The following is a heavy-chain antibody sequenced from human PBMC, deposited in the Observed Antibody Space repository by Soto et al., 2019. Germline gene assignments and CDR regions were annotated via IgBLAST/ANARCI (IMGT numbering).Heavy chain of an antibody. CDR2: IYPGDSDT. CDR1: GYSFTSYW. CDR3: ARFDGSSSSSRYGMDV. J-gene: IGHJ6*02. V-gene: IGHV5-51*01. Sequence: RGESLKISCKGSGYSFTSYWIGWVRQMPGKGLEWMGIIYPGDSDTRYSPSFQGQVTISADKSISTAYLQWSSLKASDTAMYYCARFDGSSSSSRYGMDVWGQGTTVTVSS. D-gene: IGHD6-6*01.